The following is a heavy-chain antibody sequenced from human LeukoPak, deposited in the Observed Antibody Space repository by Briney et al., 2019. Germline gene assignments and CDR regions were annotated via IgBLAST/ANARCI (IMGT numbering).Heavy chain of an antibody. D-gene: IGHD5-24*01. CDR1: GFTFSNYW. Sequence: GGSLRLSCAASGFTFSNYWMHWVRQAPGKGLVWVSRINSDGSSTSYADSVKGRFTISRDNAKNTLYLQMNSLRAEDTAVYYCARVERPYYFDYWGQGTLVTVSS. CDR3: ARVERPYYFDY. CDR2: INSDGSST. J-gene: IGHJ4*02. V-gene: IGHV3-74*01.